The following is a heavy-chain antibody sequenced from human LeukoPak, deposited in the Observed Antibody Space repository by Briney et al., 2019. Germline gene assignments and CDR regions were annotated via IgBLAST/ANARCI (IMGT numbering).Heavy chain of an antibody. CDR2: FGPEDGET. Sequence: RASVKVSCKASGYTLTELSMHWVRQAPGKGLEWMGGFGPEDGETIYAQKFQGRVTMTEDTSTDTAYMELSSLRSEDTAVYYCATDRVRKEYYDSSGYLYYFDYWGQGTLVTVSS. CDR3: ATDRVRKEYYDSSGYLYYFDY. D-gene: IGHD3-22*01. V-gene: IGHV1-24*01. CDR1: GYTLTELS. J-gene: IGHJ4*02.